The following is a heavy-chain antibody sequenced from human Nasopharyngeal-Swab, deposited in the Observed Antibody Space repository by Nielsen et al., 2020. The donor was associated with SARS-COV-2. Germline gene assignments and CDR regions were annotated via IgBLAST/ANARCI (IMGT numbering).Heavy chain of an antibody. J-gene: IGHJ6*04. V-gene: IGHV3-48*02. CDR2: ISTSGNTV. D-gene: IGHD2-2*01. CDR3: ARDRWSGGIVVVPAAKDV. Sequence: VRQAPGKGLEWLSYISTSGNTVYYADSVKGRLTISRDNAENSLYLQMNSLRDKDTAVYYCARDRWSGGIVVVPAAKDVWGKGTTVTVSS.